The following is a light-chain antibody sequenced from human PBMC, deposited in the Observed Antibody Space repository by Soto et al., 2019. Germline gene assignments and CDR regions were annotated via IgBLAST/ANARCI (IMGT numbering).Light chain of an antibody. CDR3: QQYGSSPQGLA. V-gene: IGKV3-20*01. Sequence: ENVLTQSPGTLSFSPREKNGHSCRASQNVSSSDLAWYQQKPGQAPRLLIYGASSRATGIPDRFSDSGSGTDFTLTISRLEPVDFAVYYCQQYGSSPQGLAFGGGTKVDIK. CDR2: GAS. CDR1: QNVSSSD. J-gene: IGKJ4*01.